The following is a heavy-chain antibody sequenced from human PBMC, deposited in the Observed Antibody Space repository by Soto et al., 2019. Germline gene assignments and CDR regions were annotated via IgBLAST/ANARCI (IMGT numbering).Heavy chain of an antibody. CDR1: GYTFTSYY. D-gene: IGHD1-26*01. V-gene: IGHV1-46*03. CDR3: ASNSGSWYHLDY. Sequence: ASVKVSCKASGYTFTSYYMHWVRQAPGQGLEWMGIINPSGGSTSYAQKFQGRVTMTRDTSTSTVYMELSSLRSEDTAVYYCASNSGSWYHLDYWGQGTLVTVSS. J-gene: IGHJ4*02. CDR2: INPSGGST.